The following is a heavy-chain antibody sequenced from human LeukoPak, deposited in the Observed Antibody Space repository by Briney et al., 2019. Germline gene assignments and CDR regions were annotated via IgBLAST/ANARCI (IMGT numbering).Heavy chain of an antibody. CDR2: ISYDGSNK. J-gene: IGHJ4*02. V-gene: IGHV3-30*03. CDR1: GFTFSSYS. Sequence: GGSLRLSCAASGFTFSSYSMNWVRQAPGKGLEWVAVISYDGSNKYYADSVKGRFTISRDNSKNTLYLQMNGLRAEDTAVYYCARDLTSEWELLNWGQGTLITVSS. CDR3: ARDLTSEWELLN. D-gene: IGHD1-26*01.